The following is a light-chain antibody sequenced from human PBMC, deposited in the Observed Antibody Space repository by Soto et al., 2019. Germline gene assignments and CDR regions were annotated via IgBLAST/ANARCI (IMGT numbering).Light chain of an antibody. V-gene: IGKV3-20*01. CDR2: DAS. Sequence: EIVLTQSPATLSLSPGERATLSCRASQSVSSFLAWYQQKAGQAPRLLIYDASSRATGIPDRFSGSGSGTDFTLTISRLQPEDFAVYYCQQYASSPLTFGGGTKVELK. CDR3: QQYASSPLT. CDR1: QSVSSF. J-gene: IGKJ4*01.